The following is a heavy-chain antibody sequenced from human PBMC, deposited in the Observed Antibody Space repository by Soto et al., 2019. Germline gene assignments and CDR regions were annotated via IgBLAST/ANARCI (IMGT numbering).Heavy chain of an antibody. CDR3: ARTTAVPNTLRSRYFFDY. J-gene: IGHJ4*02. Sequence: TLSLTCSFSGGSVSNKTYYWSWIRQPPGKRLEWIEYVYYSGTTNYNPSLKSRVTISVDLSKNQFSLRLSSVTTADTALYYCARTTAVPNTLRSRYFFDYWGQGTLVTVSS. D-gene: IGHD4-17*01. CDR2: VYYSGTT. V-gene: IGHV4-61*01. CDR1: GGSVSNKTYY.